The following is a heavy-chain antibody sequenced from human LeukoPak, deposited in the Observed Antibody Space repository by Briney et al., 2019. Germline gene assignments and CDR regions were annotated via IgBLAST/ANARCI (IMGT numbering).Heavy chain of an antibody. J-gene: IGHJ3*02. CDR2: IYYSGST. CDR3: ARALQDDAFDI. V-gene: IGHV4-59*12. Sequence: SETLSLTCTVSGGSISSYYWSWIRQPPGKGLEWIGYIYYSGSTNYNPSLKSRVTISVDTSKNQFSLQLNSVTPEDTAVYYCARALQDDAFDIWGQGTMVTVSS. CDR1: GGSISSYY.